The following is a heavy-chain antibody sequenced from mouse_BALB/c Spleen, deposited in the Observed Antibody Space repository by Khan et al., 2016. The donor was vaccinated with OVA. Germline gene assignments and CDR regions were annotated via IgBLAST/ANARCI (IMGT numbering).Heavy chain of an antibody. D-gene: IGHD2-12*01. CDR3: ARSTYSYAFAY. CDR2: MIYSGNT. V-gene: IGHV3-8*02. Sequence: EVQLQESGPSLVKPSQTLSLTCSVTGDSITSGYWSWIRKFPGNKLEYMGYMIYSGNTYYNPSLKSRISIIRHTSKSQYYLQLNSVTAEDTATYCCARSTYSYAFAYWGQGTLVTVSA. CDR1: GDSITSGY. J-gene: IGHJ3*01.